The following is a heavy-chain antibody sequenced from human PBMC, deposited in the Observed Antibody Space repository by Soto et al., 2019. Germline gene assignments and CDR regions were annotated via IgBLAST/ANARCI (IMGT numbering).Heavy chain of an antibody. J-gene: IGHJ4*02. Sequence: ASVKVSCQASGYTFTSYGINWVRQATGQGLEWMGWMNPNSGNTGYAQKFQGRVTMTRNTSISTAYMELSSLRSEDTAVYYCARERTVAGNDYWGQGTLVTVSS. CDR3: ARERTVAGNDY. V-gene: IGHV1-8*01. D-gene: IGHD6-19*01. CDR1: GYTFTSYG. CDR2: MNPNSGNT.